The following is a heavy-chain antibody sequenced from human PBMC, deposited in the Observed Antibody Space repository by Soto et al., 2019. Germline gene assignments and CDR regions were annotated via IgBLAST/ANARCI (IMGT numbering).Heavy chain of an antibody. J-gene: IGHJ6*02. CDR2: IYYSGST. D-gene: IGHD3-9*01. V-gene: IGHV4-61*01. Sequence: QVPLQESGPGLVKPSETLSLTCTVSGGSVSSSSYYWSWIRQPPGKGLEWIGYIYYSGSTNYNPSLKSRVTISVDTSKIQFSLKLSSVTAADTAVYYCARDQPYYDILTGHYYYYGMDVWGQGTTVTVSS. CDR1: GGSVSSSSYY. CDR3: ARDQPYYDILTGHYYYYGMDV.